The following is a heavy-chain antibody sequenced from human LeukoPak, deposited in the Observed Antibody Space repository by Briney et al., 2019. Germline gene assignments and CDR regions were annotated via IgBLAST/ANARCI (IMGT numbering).Heavy chain of an antibody. Sequence: GGSLRLSCAASGVTFRDYYISWIRQAPGKGLEWVSYISSSGSTIYYADSVKGRFTISSDNAKNSLYLQMNSLRAEDTAVYYCARVSSSWYYFDYWGQGTLVTVSS. CDR1: GVTFRDYY. J-gene: IGHJ4*02. D-gene: IGHD6-13*01. V-gene: IGHV3-11*04. CDR3: ARVSSSWYYFDY. CDR2: ISSSGSTI.